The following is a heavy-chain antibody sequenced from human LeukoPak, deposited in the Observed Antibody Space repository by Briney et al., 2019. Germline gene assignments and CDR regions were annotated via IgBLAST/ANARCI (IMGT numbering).Heavy chain of an antibody. Sequence: GGSLRLSCAASGFTVSSNYMSWVRQAPGKGLEWVSVIYSGGSTYNADSVKGRFTISRHNSKNTLYLQMNSLRAEDTAVYYCARAFAGASDAFDIWGQGTMVTVSS. D-gene: IGHD3-10*01. CDR3: ARAFAGASDAFDI. CDR1: GFTVSSNY. J-gene: IGHJ3*02. V-gene: IGHV3-53*04. CDR2: IYSGGST.